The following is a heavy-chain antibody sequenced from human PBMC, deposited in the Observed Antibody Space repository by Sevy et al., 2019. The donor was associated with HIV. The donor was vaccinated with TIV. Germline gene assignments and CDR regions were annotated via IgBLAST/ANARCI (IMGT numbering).Heavy chain of an antibody. V-gene: IGHV3-9*01. D-gene: IGHD6-19*01. CDR1: GFTFDDYA. Sequence: GGSLRLSCAASGFTFDDYAMHWVRRAPGKGLEWVSGISWNSGSIGYADSVKGRFTISRDNAKNSLYLQMNSLRAEDTALYYCAKDINLMGAAVAGLFDYWGQGTLVTVSS. CDR2: ISWNSGSI. J-gene: IGHJ4*02. CDR3: AKDINLMGAAVAGLFDY.